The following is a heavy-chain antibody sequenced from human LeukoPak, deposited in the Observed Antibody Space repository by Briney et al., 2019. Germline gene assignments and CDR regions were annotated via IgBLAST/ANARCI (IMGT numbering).Heavy chain of an antibody. CDR1: GXSFATYW. D-gene: IGHD6-6*01. CDR2: IYPGDSDT. J-gene: IGHJ4*02. CDR3: ARRTYQSSSSVYFDF. V-gene: IGHV5-51*01. Sequence: GESLKISCKGSGXSFATYWSGWVRQMPGKGLEWMGTIYPGDSDTRYSPSFQGQVTISADKSISTAYLQWSSLKASDTAMYYCARRTYQSSSSVYFDFWGQGTLVTVSS.